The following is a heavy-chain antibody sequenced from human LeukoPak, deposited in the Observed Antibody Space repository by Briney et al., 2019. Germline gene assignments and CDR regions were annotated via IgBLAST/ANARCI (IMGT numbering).Heavy chain of an antibody. V-gene: IGHV1-69*13. CDR2: IIPIFGTA. CDR1: GGTFSSYA. J-gene: IGHJ3*02. Sequence: ASVKVSCKASGGTFSSYAISWVRQAPGQGLEWMGGIIPIFGTANYAQKFQGRVTITADESTSTAYMELSSLRSEDTAVYYCARAFGVVTYDAFDIWGQGTMVTVSS. D-gene: IGHD3-3*01. CDR3: ARAFGVVTYDAFDI.